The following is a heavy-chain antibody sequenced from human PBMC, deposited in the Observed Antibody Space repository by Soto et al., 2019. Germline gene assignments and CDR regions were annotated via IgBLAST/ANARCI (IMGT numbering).Heavy chain of an antibody. D-gene: IGHD2-21*02. J-gene: IGHJ3*02. V-gene: IGHV1-18*01. CDR3: ASQGKNCGGDCYVLSAFDI. Sequence: GASVKVSCKASGYTFTSYGISWVRQAPGQGLEWMGWISAYNGNTNYAQKLQGRVTMTTDTSTSTAYMELRSLRSDDTAVYYCASQGKNCGGDCYVLSAFDIWGQGTMVTVSS. CDR2: ISAYNGNT. CDR1: GYTFTSYG.